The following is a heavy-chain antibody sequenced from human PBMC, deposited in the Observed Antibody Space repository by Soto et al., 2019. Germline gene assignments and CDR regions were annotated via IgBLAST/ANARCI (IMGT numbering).Heavy chain of an antibody. CDR3: ARGARGSYIVVVVAATRTYGMDV. J-gene: IGHJ6*02. Sequence: SETLCLTCAVYGGSFGGYYWRWIRKPPGKGLEWIGEINHSGSTNYNPSLKSRVTISVDTSKNQFSLKLSSVTAADTAVYYCARGARGSYIVVVVAATRTYGMDVWGQGTTVTVSS. D-gene: IGHD2-15*01. CDR2: INHSGST. CDR1: GGSFGGYY. V-gene: IGHV4-34*01.